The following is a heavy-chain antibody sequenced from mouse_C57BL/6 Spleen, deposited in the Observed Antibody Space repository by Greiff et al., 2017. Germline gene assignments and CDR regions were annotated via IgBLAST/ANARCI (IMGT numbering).Heavy chain of an antibody. J-gene: IGHJ2*01. D-gene: IGHD4-1*01. CDR3: ARGDYLTGFDY. CDR1: GYTFTDYY. CDR2: INPNNGGT. Sequence: EVQLQQSGPELVKPGASVKISCKASGYTFTDYYMNWVKQSHGKSLEWIGDINPNNGGTSYNQKFKGKATLTVDKSSSTAYMELRSLTSEDSAVYYCARGDYLTGFDYWGQGTTLTVSS. V-gene: IGHV1-26*01.